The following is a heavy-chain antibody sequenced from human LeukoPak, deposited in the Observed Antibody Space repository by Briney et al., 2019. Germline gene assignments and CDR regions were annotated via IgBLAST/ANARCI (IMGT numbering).Heavy chain of an antibody. CDR3: ARELAVAGRDFDY. CDR1: GGSISSSSYY. D-gene: IGHD6-19*01. Sequence: SETLSLTCTVSGGSISSSSYYWGWIRQPPGKGLEWIGSIYYSGSTYYNPSLKSRVTISVDTSKNRFSLKLSSVTAADTAVYYCARELAVAGRDFDYWGQGTLVTVSS. CDR2: IYYSGST. V-gene: IGHV4-39*01. J-gene: IGHJ4*02.